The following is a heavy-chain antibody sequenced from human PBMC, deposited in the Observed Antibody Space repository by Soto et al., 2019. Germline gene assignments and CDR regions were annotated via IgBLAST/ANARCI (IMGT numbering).Heavy chain of an antibody. V-gene: IGHV3-30*18. Sequence: LRLSCAASGFTFSSYGMHWVRQAPGKGLEWVAVISYDGSNKYYADSVKGRFTISRDNSKNTLYLQMNSLRAEDTAVYYCAKDLSSGYLGYFDYWGQGTLVTVSS. D-gene: IGHD3-22*01. CDR3: AKDLSSGYLGYFDY. CDR1: GFTFSSYG. J-gene: IGHJ4*02. CDR2: ISYDGSNK.